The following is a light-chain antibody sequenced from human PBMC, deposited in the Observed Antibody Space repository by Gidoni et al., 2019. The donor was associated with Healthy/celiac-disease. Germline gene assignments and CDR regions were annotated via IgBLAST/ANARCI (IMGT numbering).Light chain of an antibody. J-gene: IGKJ2*01. V-gene: IGKV3-20*01. CDR2: GAS. CDR1: QSVSSSY. Sequence: EIGLTQSPGTLSLSPGERATLSSRASQSVSSSYLAWYQQKPGQAPRLRIYGASSRAPGIPDRFSGSGSGTDFTLTISRLEPEDFAVYYCQQYGSSPYTFGQGTKLEIK. CDR3: QQYGSSPYT.